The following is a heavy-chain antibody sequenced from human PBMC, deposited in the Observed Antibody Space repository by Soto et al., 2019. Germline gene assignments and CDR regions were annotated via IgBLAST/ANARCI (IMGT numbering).Heavy chain of an antibody. CDR1: GGSITTYY. Sequence: SETLSLTCTVSGGSITTYYWTWIRQSPGKGLEWIGSISYSGTTNSNPSLKSRVTISLDTSRNQFSLKLSSVTAADTAVYYCARNTPRITIFGVVLQGMDVWGQGTTVTVSS. CDR2: ISYSGTT. J-gene: IGHJ6*02. V-gene: IGHV4-59*01. D-gene: IGHD3-3*01. CDR3: ARNTPRITIFGVVLQGMDV.